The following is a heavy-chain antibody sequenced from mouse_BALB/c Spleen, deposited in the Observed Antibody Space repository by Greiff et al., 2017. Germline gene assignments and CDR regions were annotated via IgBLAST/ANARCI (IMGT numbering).Heavy chain of an antibody. Sequence: VQLQQPGSELVRPGASVKLSCKASGYTFTSYWMHWVKQRPGQGLEWIGRIDPANGNTKYDPKFQGKATITADTSSNTAYLQLSSLTSEDTAVYYCATNYYGPWFAYWGQGTLVTVSA. CDR3: ATNYYGPWFAY. CDR2: IDPANGNT. CDR1: GYTFTSYW. D-gene: IGHD1-1*01. J-gene: IGHJ3*01. V-gene: IGHV14-1*02.